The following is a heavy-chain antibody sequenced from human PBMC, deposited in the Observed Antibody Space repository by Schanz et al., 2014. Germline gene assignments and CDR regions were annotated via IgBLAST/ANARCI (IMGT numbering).Heavy chain of an antibody. CDR2: INSVGSNT. CDR3: ARKMKLGVYGGKGHDSLDI. Sequence: DVHLLESGGGLVQPGGSLRLSCAASEFTFSTDAMSWVRQAPGKGLEWVGRINSVGSNTDYADSVTGRFTISRDNAKNTLYLQMNTLRAEDTAVYYCARKMKLGVYGGKGHDSLDIWGQGTMVTVSS. J-gene: IGHJ3*02. V-gene: IGHV3-74*02. CDR1: EFTFSTDA. D-gene: IGHD4-17*01.